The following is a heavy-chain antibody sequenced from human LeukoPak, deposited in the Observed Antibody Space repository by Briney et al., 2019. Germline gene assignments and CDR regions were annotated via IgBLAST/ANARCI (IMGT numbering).Heavy chain of an antibody. D-gene: IGHD6-6*01. CDR3: ARARGQLVHWYFDY. CDR2: IIPIFGTA. J-gene: IGHJ4*02. V-gene: IGHV1-69*05. CDR1: GGTFSSYA. Sequence: ASVKVSCKASGGTFSSYAISWVRQAPGQGLEWMGGIIPIFGTANYAQKFQGRVTITTDESTSTAYMELSSLRSEDTAVYYCARARGQLVHWYFDYWGQGTLVTVSS.